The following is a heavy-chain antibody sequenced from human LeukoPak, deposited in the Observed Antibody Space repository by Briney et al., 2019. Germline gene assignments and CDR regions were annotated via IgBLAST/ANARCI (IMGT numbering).Heavy chain of an antibody. CDR2: ISYDGSNK. CDR3: ARYRSSTSCYSPGSFDY. CDR1: GFTFSSYA. Sequence: GGSLRLSCAASGFTFSSYAMHWVRQAPGKGLEWVAVISYDGSNKYYADSVKGRFTISRDNSKNTLYLQMNSLRAEDTAVYYCARYRSSTSCYSPGSFDYWGQGTLVTVSS. D-gene: IGHD2-2*01. V-gene: IGHV3-30*04. J-gene: IGHJ4*02.